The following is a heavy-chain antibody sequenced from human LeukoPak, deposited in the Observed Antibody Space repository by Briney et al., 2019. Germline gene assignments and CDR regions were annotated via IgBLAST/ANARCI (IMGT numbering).Heavy chain of an antibody. CDR1: GYTFTGHY. D-gene: IGHD6-19*01. CDR2: INPNTGGT. J-gene: IGHJ4*02. CDR3: ARELTPGVAGFDY. Sequence: ASVKVSCKASGYTFTGHYMHWVRQAPGQGLEWLGWINPNTGGTNYAQKFQGRVTLTRDTSINTAYMELSRLRSHDTAVYNCARELTPGVAGFDYWGQGTLVTVSS. V-gene: IGHV1-2*02.